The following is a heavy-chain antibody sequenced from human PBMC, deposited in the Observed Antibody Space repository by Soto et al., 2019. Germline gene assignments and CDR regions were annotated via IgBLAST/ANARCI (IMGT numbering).Heavy chain of an antibody. D-gene: IGHD6-13*01. CDR3: AREGSSSSWYPNYYYGMDV. CDR2: ISAYNGNT. J-gene: IGHJ6*02. Sequence: ASVKVSCKASGYTFTSYGISWVRQAPGQGLERMGWISAYNGNTNYAQKLQGRVTMTTDTSTSTAYMELRSLRSDDTAVYYCAREGSSSSWYPNYYYGMDVWGQGTTVTVSS. CDR1: GYTFTSYG. V-gene: IGHV1-18*01.